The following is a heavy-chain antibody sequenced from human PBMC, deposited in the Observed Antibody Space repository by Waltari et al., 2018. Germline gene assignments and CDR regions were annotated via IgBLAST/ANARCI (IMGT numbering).Heavy chain of an antibody. CDR1: GFTFSSYS. J-gene: IGHJ6*02. CDR2: ISSIISYI. CDR3: ASFTGGGMDV. V-gene: IGHV3-21*01. D-gene: IGHD4-4*01. Sequence: EVQLVESGGGLVKPGGSLRLSCAASGFTFSSYSMNWVRQDPGKGLGWVLSISSIISYIYYADSVKGRFTISRDNAKNSLYLQMNSVRAEDTAVYYCASFTGGGMDVWGQGTTVTVSS.